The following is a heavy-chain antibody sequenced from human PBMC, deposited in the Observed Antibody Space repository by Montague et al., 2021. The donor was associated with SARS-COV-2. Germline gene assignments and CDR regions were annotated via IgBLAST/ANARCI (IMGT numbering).Heavy chain of an antibody. V-gene: IGHV4-4*02. D-gene: IGHD1-26*01. Sequence: SETLSLTCTVSGDSISSKYFWSWVRQPLGKGLEWIGEIYHGTTSYSPSLKGRLTVSMDTSKNQFSLKLSSVTAADTAIYYCAVGSESAWELLHHWGQGILVTASS. J-gene: IGHJ5*02. CDR2: IYHGTT. CDR3: AVGSESAWELLHH. CDR1: GDSISSKYF.